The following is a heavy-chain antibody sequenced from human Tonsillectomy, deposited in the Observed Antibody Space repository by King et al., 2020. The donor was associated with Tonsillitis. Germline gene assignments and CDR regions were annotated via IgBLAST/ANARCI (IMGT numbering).Heavy chain of an antibody. J-gene: IGHJ4*02. CDR2: IYPGDSDT. CDR3: ARQEYCSGGSCYEIDY. Sequence: QLVQSGAEVKKPGESLKISCKGSGYSFTSYWIGWVRQMPGKGLEWMGIIYPGDSDTRYSPSFQGQVTIPADKSISTAYLQWSSLKASDTAMYYCARQEYCSGGSCYEIDYWGQGTLVTVSS. V-gene: IGHV5-51*01. D-gene: IGHD2-15*01. CDR1: GYSFTSYW.